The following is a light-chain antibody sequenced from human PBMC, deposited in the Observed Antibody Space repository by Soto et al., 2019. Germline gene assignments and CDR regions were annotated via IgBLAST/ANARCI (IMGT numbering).Light chain of an antibody. CDR1: QSVSTN. V-gene: IGKV3-15*01. Sequence: EIVMTPYPATLSLSPGERAPLSCSASQSVSTNLAWYQQKPGQSPRLLIYGASTRATGIPARFSGSGSGTEFTLTICSLQSEDFAVYYCQQDNNWPPITFGQGTRLEIK. CDR3: QQDNNWPPIT. CDR2: GAS. J-gene: IGKJ5*01.